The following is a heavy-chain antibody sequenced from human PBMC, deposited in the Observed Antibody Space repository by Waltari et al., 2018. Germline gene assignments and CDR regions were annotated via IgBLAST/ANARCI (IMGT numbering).Heavy chain of an antibody. CDR2: FNYGGNT. CDR1: GGSLSTKSYI. J-gene: IGHJ4*01. Sequence: QVQMQESGPGLVRPSGTLSLTCAVSGGSLSTKSYIWCWIRPPPGTGLAWIASFNYGGNTYYNPSLKSRVTISGDTSKNQFSLNLTSVTAADTAVYYCARGLGAIYWGHGTLVTVSS. D-gene: IGHD1-26*01. V-gene: IGHV4-39*07. CDR3: ARGLGAIY.